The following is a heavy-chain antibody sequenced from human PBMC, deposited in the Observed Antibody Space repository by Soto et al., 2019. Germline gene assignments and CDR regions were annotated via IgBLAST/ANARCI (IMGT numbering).Heavy chain of an antibody. CDR2: IYYSGST. D-gene: IGHD4-4*01. CDR1: GGSISSYY. V-gene: IGHV4-59*08. J-gene: IGHJ5*02. CDR3: ARGLALYSNSHRNWFDP. Sequence: SETLSLTCTVSGGSISSYYWSWIRQPPGKGLEWIGYIYYSGSTNYNPSLKSRVTISVDTSKNQFSLKLSSVTAADTAVYYCARGLALYSNSHRNWFDPWGQGTLVTVSS.